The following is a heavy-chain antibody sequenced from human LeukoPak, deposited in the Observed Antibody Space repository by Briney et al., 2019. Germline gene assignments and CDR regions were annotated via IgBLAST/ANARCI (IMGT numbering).Heavy chain of an antibody. D-gene: IGHD6-13*01. CDR1: GFTFTSSA. CDR3: AAGEGQQLVLNY. CDR2: IVVGSGNT. J-gene: IGHJ4*02. V-gene: IGHV1-58*02. Sequence: GAPVKVSCKASGFTFTSSAMQWVRQARGQRLEWIGWIVVGSGNTNYAQKFQERVTITRGMSTSTAYMELSSLRSEDTAVYYCAAGEGQQLVLNYWGQGTLVTVSS.